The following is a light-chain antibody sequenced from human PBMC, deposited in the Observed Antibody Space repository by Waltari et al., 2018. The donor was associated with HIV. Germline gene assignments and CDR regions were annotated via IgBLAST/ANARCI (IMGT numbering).Light chain of an antibody. V-gene: IGKV3-15*01. Sequence: EIVMTQSPATLSVSPGERATLSCRASQSVSSNLAWYQQKPGQAPRLLIYGASTRATGIPARFSGSGSGTEFTLTISSLQSEDCAVYYCQQYNNWFLTFGGGTKVEIK. CDR3: QQYNNWFLT. CDR2: GAS. J-gene: IGKJ4*01. CDR1: QSVSSN.